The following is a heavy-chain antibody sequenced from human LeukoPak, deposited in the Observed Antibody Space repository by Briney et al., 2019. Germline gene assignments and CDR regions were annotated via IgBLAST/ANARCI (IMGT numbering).Heavy chain of an antibody. CDR3: AEGSGSLDY. J-gene: IGHJ4*02. Sequence: PGGSLRLSCGASGFTFSSYDMSWVRQAPGKGLEWVSVISGSGGTTYYADSVKGRFTISRDSSKNTVYLQMNSLRAEDTAVYYCAEGSGSLDYWGQGTLVTVSS. CDR2: ISGSGGTT. V-gene: IGHV3-23*01. CDR1: GFTFSSYD. D-gene: IGHD1-26*01.